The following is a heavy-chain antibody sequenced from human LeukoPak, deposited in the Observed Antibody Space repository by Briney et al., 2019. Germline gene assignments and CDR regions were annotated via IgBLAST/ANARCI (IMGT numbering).Heavy chain of an antibody. V-gene: IGHV3-74*01. CDR3: ASQLRSGYYYYYGMDV. CDR1: GFTFTSYY. J-gene: IGHJ6*04. Sequence: PGGSLRLSCAASGFTFTSYYMHWVRQAPGKGLVWVSRISGDGSNTIYADSVKGRFTISRDNAKNSLYLQMKSLRAEDTAVYYCASQLRSGYYYYYGMDVWGKGTTVNVSS. D-gene: IGHD6-19*01. CDR2: ISGDGSNT.